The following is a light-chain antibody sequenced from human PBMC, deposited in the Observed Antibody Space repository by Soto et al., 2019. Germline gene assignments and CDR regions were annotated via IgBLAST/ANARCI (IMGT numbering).Light chain of an antibody. CDR3: QQHYSTPET. J-gene: IGKJ1*01. CDR1: QSVLYSSNNMNY. V-gene: IGKV4-1*01. Sequence: DIVMTQSPDSLAVSLGERATINCKSSQSVLYSSNNMNYLAWYQKKPGQPPKLLIYWASTRESGVPDRFSGSGSGTDFTLTISSLQAEDVAVYYCQQHYSTPETFGQGTKVDIK. CDR2: WAS.